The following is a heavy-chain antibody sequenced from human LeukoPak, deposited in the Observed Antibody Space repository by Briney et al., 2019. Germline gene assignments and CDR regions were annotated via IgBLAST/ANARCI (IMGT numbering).Heavy chain of an antibody. V-gene: IGHV3-23*01. Sequence: GESLRLSCAASGFTFSSYAMTWVRQAPGKGLEWVSAISGSGGSTYYADSVKGRFTISRDNSKNTLYLQMNSLRAEDTAVYYCAKEIEMATIEGCFDYWGQGTLVTVSS. CDR2: ISGSGGST. J-gene: IGHJ4*02. CDR1: GFTFSSYA. CDR3: AKEIEMATIEGCFDY. D-gene: IGHD5-24*01.